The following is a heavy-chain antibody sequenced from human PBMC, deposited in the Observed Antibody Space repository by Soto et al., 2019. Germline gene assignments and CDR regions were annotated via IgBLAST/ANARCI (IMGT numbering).Heavy chain of an antibody. CDR2: ISSSSSYI. J-gene: IGHJ4*02. Sequence: EVQLVESGGGLVKPGGSPRLSCVASGFTFSSYTMNWVRQAPGKGLEWVSSISSSSSYIYYADSLKGRFTISRDNAKNSLYLQMNSLRAEDTAVYYCAREITLDYWGQGTLVTVSS. V-gene: IGHV3-21*01. D-gene: IGHD3-16*01. CDR1: GFTFSSYT. CDR3: AREITLDY.